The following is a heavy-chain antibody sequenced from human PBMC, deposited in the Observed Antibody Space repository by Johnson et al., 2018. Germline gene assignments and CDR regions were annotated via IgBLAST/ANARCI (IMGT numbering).Heavy chain of an antibody. V-gene: IGHV4-59*05. Sequence: QVQLQESGPGLVKXSETLSLTCTVSGGSISSYYWSWIRQPPGKGLEWIGSIYYSGSTYYNPSLKSRVTIPVDTSKNQFSLKPSSVTAADTALYYSVGQFRHHFWSGPYGMDVWGQGTTVTVSS. CDR3: VGQFRHHFWSGPYGMDV. J-gene: IGHJ6*02. CDR2: IYYSGST. CDR1: GGSISSYY. D-gene: IGHD3-3*02.